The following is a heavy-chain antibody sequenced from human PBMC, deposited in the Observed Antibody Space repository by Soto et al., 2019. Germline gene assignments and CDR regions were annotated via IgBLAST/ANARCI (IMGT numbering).Heavy chain of an antibody. CDR1: GYTFTGYY. Sequence: GASVKVSCKASGYTFTGYYMRWVRQAPGQGLEWMGWINPNSGGTNYAQKFQGWVTMTRDTSISTAYMELSRLRSDDTAVYYCARDKGSSSWYRRGRNDAFDIWGQGTMVTVSS. CDR2: INPNSGGT. J-gene: IGHJ3*02. D-gene: IGHD6-13*01. V-gene: IGHV1-2*04. CDR3: ARDKGSSSWYRRGRNDAFDI.